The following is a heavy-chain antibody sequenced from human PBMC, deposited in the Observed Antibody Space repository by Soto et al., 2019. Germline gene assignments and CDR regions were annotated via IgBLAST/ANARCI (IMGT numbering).Heavy chain of an antibody. CDR1: GGSISSGDYY. J-gene: IGHJ6*02. Sequence: SETLSLTCTVSGGSISSGDYYWSWIRQPPGKGLEWIGYIYYSGSTYYNPSLKSRVTISVDTSKNQFSLRLSSVTAADTAVYYCARASTHYDFVFEGYYYYYGMDVWGQGTTVTVSS. D-gene: IGHD3-3*01. CDR3: ARASTHYDFVFEGYYYYYGMDV. CDR2: IYYSGST. V-gene: IGHV4-30-4*01.